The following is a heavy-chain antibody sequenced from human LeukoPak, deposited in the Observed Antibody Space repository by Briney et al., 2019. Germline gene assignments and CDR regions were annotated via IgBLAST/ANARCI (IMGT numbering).Heavy chain of an antibody. CDR3: AKGATGTTRVSYDY. CDR2: IISGSGGNT. CDR1: GFTFSSYG. Sequence: PGGSLRLSCAASGFTFSSYGMSWVRQAPGKGPEWVSVIISGSGGNTYYADSVKGRFIISRENSKNTVYLQMNSLRVEDTAVYYCAKGATGTTRVSYDYWGQGTLVTVSS. V-gene: IGHV3-23*01. D-gene: IGHD1-1*01. J-gene: IGHJ4*02.